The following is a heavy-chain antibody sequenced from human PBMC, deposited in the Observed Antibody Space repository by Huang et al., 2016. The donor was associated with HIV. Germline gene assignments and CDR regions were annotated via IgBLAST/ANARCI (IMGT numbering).Heavy chain of an antibody. CDR3: ARHFGSWSGYFDS. V-gene: IGHV4-39*01. CDR2: IYYRGDT. D-gene: IGHD3-10*01. J-gene: IGHJ4*02. CDR1: GGSITDSNYY. Sequence: QLQLQESGPGLVRPSETLSLICTVSGGSITDSNYYGGWIRQPPGKGLEWIWSIYYRGDTDYNPALTSRVTMSVDTSKSRFSLDIRSVAVADTAIYYCARHFGSWSGYFDSWGQGTLVPVSS.